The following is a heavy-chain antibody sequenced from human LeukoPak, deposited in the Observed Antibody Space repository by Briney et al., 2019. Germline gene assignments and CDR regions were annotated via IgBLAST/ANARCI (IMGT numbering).Heavy chain of an antibody. Sequence: KPSETLSLTCTVSGYSIRSGYYWGWIRQPPGQGLGWIGSIYHSGSTYYNPSLKSRVIISIDTSKNRFSLKLSSVTAADTAVYYCARGAVAVPFDYWGQGTLVRVSS. CDR2: IYHSGST. D-gene: IGHD6-19*01. CDR1: GYSIRSGYY. V-gene: IGHV4-38-2*02. J-gene: IGHJ4*02. CDR3: ARGAVAVPFDY.